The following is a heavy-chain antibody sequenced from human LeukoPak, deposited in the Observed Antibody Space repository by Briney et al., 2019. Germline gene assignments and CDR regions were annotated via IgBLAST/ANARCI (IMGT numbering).Heavy chain of an antibody. J-gene: IGHJ4*02. CDR2: IYYSGST. V-gene: IGHV4-59*08. CDR1: GGSISSYY. Sequence: SETLSLTCTVSGGSISSYYWSWIRQPPGKGLEWIGYIYYSGSTNYNPSLKSRVTISVDTSKNQFSLKLSSVTAADTAVYYCASHKGITGIYFDYWGQGTLVTVSS. D-gene: IGHD1-20*01. CDR3: ASHKGITGIYFDY.